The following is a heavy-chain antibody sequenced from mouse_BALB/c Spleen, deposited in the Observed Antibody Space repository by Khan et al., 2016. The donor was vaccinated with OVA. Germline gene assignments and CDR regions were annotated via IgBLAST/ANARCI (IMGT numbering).Heavy chain of an antibody. V-gene: IGHV14-3*02. D-gene: IGHD1-1*01. Sequence: EVQLQQSGAEFVKPGASVKLSCTASGFNIKDTFMHWVKQRPEQGLEWIGRIDPANGNTKYDPKFQGKATITADTSSNTAYLQLSSLTSEDAAVYYCARYYGSRGMDYWGQGTSVTVSS. CDR2: IDPANGNT. CDR1: GFNIKDTF. CDR3: ARYYGSRGMDY. J-gene: IGHJ4*01.